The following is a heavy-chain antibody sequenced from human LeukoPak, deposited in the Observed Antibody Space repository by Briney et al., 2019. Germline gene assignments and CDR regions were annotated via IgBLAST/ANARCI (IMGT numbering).Heavy chain of an antibody. CDR2: IYYSGST. V-gene: IGHV4-30-4*01. D-gene: IGHD5-12*01. CDR1: GGSISSGDYY. CDR3: ARDRTALSRRGYQQNWFDP. J-gene: IGHJ5*02. Sequence: SETLSLTCTVSGGSISSGDYYWSWIRQPPGKGLGWIGYIYYSGSTYYNPSLKSRVTISVDTSKNQFSLKLSSVTAADTAVYYCARDRTALSRRGYQQNWFDPWGQGTLVTVSS.